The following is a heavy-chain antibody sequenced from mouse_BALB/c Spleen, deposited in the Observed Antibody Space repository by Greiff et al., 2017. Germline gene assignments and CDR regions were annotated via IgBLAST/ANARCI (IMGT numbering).Heavy chain of an antibody. CDR2: ISSGSSTI. J-gene: IGHJ2*01. V-gene: IGHV5-17*02. D-gene: IGHD1-1*01. Sequence: EVMLVESGGGLVQPGGSRKLSCAASGFTFSSFGMHWVRQAPEKGLEWVAYISSGSSTIYYADTVKGRFTISRDNPKNTLFLQMTSLRSEDTAMYYCARSTVVATRYFDYWGQGTTLTVSS. CDR1: GFTFSSFG. CDR3: ARSTVVATRYFDY.